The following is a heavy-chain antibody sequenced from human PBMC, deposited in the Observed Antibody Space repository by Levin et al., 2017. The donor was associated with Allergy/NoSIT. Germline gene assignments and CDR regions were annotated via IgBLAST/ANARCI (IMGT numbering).Heavy chain of an antibody. D-gene: IGHD6-13*01. CDR3: ASPNQDIAAAEEPFDY. Sequence: SVKVSCKASGGTFSSYAISWVRQAPGQGLEWMGGIIPIFGTANYAQKFQGRVTITADESTSTAYMELSSLRSEDTAVYYCASPNQDIAAAEEPFDYWGQGTLVTVSS. J-gene: IGHJ4*02. CDR2: IIPIFGTA. CDR1: GGTFSSYA. V-gene: IGHV1-69*13.